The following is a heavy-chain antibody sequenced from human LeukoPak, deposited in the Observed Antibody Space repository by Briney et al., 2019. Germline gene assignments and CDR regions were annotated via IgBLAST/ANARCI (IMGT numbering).Heavy chain of an antibody. V-gene: IGHV3-30*02. CDR1: GFTFSGYG. CDR2: IWYDGTNK. Sequence: GGSLRLSCVASGFTFSGYGMYWVRQAPGQGLEWVAFIWYDGTNKYHADSVKGRFTISRDSSKNTLFLQMNSLRPEDTAMYYCARKQDSTYCNSNRCLGGFDYGGQGTLVTGSS. D-gene: IGHD3-16*01. J-gene: IGHJ4*02. CDR3: ARKQDSTYCNSNRCLGGFDY.